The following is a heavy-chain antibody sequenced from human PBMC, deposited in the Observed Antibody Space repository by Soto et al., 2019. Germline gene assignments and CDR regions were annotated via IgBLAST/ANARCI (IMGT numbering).Heavy chain of an antibody. V-gene: IGHV3-23*01. Sequence: EVQLLESGGGLVQRGGSLRFSCAASGFIFNNYAMTWVRQAPGKGLEWVARVSGRRGSAYYADSVKGRLTISRDNSNNTLYLQMTNVRGEDTAVYYCVRRAGGAVVWYYDLWGRGTLVSVFS. J-gene: IGHJ2*01. CDR2: VSGRRGSA. D-gene: IGHD2-21*01. CDR1: GFIFNNYA. CDR3: VRRAGGAVVWYYDL.